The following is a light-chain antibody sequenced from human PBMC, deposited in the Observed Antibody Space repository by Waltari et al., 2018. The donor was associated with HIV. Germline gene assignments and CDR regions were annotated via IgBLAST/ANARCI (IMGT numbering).Light chain of an antibody. CDR2: GAS. J-gene: IGKJ2*02. CDR3: QQYGSSPCT. V-gene: IGKV3-20*01. CDR1: QSISSGY. Sequence: EIVLTQSPATLSFSPGERATLSCRASQSISSGYLAWYQQKPGQAPRLLIFGASSRATGIPDRFSGSGSGTVFTLTISSLEPEDFAMYYCQQYGSSPCTFGQGTKLEIK.